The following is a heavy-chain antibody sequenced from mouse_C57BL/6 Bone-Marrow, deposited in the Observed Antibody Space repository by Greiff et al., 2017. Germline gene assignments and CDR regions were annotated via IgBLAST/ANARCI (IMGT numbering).Heavy chain of an antibody. J-gene: IGHJ2*01. D-gene: IGHD2-1*01. CDR2: IRNKANNHAT. CDR3: TRDGNYDYFDY. CDR1: GFTFSDAW. Sequence: EVKVEESGGGLVQPGGSMKLSCAASGFTFSDAWMDWVRQSPEKGLEWVAEIRNKANNHATYYAESVKGRFTISRDDSKSSVYLQMNSLRAEDTGIYYCTRDGNYDYFDYWGQGTTLTVSS. V-gene: IGHV6-6*01.